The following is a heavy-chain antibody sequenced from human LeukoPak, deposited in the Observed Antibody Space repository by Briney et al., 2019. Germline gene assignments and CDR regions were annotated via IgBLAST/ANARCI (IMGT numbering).Heavy chain of an antibody. CDR2: IYSGGST. Sequence: GGFLRLSCAASGFTRSSNYMSWGRPAPGKGVEWVSVIYSGGSTYYADSVKGRFTISRDNSKNTLYLQMNSLRAEDTAVYYCASGSSGWYSWGQGTLVTVSS. V-gene: IGHV3-53*05. J-gene: IGHJ4*02. CDR1: GFTRSSNY. D-gene: IGHD6-19*01. CDR3: ASGSSGWYS.